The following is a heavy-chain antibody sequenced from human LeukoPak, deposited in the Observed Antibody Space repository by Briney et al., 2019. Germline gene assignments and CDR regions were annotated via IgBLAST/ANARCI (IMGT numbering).Heavy chain of an antibody. CDR3: ARVTAARWELLGAFDI. D-gene: IGHD3-10*01. Sequence: GGSLRLSCAASGFTFSSYEMNWVRQAPGKGLEWVSYISSSGSTIYYADSVKGRFTISRDNAKNSLHLQMNSLRAEDTAVYYCARVTAARWELLGAFDIWGQGTMVTVSS. CDR2: ISSSGSTI. CDR1: GFTFSSYE. J-gene: IGHJ3*02. V-gene: IGHV3-48*03.